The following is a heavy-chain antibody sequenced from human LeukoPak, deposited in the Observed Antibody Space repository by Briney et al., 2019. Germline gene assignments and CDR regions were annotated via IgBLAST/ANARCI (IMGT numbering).Heavy chain of an antibody. CDR1: GFTFSNYG. CDR2: ISDRWT. J-gene: IGHJ4*02. Sequence: GRSLRLSCAASGFTFSNYGMHWVRQAPGKGLEWVSTISDRWTNYADSVKGRFTISRDDSQNTLFLQMKSLRVEDTAIYYCVRDCDYGNTSGMRCYWGQGTLVTVSS. D-gene: IGHD4-17*01. V-gene: IGHV3-23*01. CDR3: VRDCDYGNTSGMRCY.